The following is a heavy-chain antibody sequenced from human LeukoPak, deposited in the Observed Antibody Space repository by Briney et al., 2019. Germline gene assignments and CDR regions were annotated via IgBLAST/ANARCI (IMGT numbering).Heavy chain of an antibody. J-gene: IGHJ4*02. Sequence: ASVKVSCKTSGYTFTSYSNIWLRQAPGQGLEWMGWISAYNGNTNYAQKVQGRVTMTTDTSTRTAYMEPRSLRSDDTAVYYCARVLDYYDSSGYYRLKYFDYWGQGTLVTVSS. CDR2: ISAYNGNT. CDR3: ARVLDYYDSSGYYRLKYFDY. V-gene: IGHV1-18*01. CDR1: GYTFTSYS. D-gene: IGHD3-22*01.